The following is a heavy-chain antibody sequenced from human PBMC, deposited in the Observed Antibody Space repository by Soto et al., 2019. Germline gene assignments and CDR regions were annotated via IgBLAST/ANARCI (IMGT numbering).Heavy chain of an antibody. Sequence: QLQLQESGSGLVKPSQTLSLTCAVSGGSISSGGYSWSWIRQPPGKGLEWIGYIYHSGSTYYNPSVKSRVTISVDRSKTQFSLKLSSVTAADTAVYNCARAGGLGAVAADYWGQRTLVTVSS. CDR3: ARAGGLGAVAADY. J-gene: IGHJ4*02. CDR2: IYHSGST. V-gene: IGHV4-30-2*01. D-gene: IGHD6-19*01. CDR1: GGSISSGGYS.